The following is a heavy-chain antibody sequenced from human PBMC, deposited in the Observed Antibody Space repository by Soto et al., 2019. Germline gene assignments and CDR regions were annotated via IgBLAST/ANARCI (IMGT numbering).Heavy chain of an antibody. D-gene: IGHD3-10*01. CDR2: IYYSGST. Sequence: SATLSLTCTVSGGSISSYYWSWIRQPPGKGLEWIGYIYYSGSTNYNPSLKSRVTISVDTSKNQFSLKLSSVTAADTAVYYCARGLGTMVHYYFDYWGQGTLVTVSS. CDR1: GGSISSYY. V-gene: IGHV4-59*01. J-gene: IGHJ4*02. CDR3: ARGLGTMVHYYFDY.